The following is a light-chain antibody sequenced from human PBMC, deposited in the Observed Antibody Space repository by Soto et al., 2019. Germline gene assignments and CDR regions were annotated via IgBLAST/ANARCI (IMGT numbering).Light chain of an antibody. V-gene: IGKV3-20*01. CDR3: QHYGGSPSFT. J-gene: IGKJ3*01. CDR2: GAS. Sequence: EIVLTQSPGTLSLSPAERATLACRASQSGSSSYLGWYQQKPGQAPRLLIYGASGRATGIPDRFSGSGSGTDFTLTISRLEPEDFAVYYCQHYGGSPSFTFGPGTKVDIK. CDR1: QSGSSSY.